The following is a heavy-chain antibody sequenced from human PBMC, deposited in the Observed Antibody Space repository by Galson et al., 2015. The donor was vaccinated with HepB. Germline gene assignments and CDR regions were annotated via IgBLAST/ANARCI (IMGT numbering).Heavy chain of an antibody. CDR2: ISAYNGNT. J-gene: IGHJ4*02. V-gene: IGHV1-18*01. CDR3: ARESLSGWVAVYYFDY. CDR1: GYTFTSYG. Sequence: SVKVSCKASGYTFTSYGISWVRQAPGQGLEWMGWISAYNGNTNYAQKLQGRVTMTTDTSTSTAYMELRSLRSDDTAVYYCARESLSGWVAVYYFDYWGQETLVTVSS. D-gene: IGHD6-19*01.